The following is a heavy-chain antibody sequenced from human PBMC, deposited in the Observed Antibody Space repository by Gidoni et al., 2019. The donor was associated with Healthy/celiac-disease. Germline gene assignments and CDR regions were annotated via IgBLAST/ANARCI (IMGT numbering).Heavy chain of an antibody. D-gene: IGHD3-22*01. CDR2: IRSQANTYAT. CDR3: TSAGYYDSSGLAFDI. J-gene: IGHJ3*02. V-gene: IGHV3-73*02. CDR1: GFPFSGSA. Sequence: EVQLVESGGGLVQPGGSLTLSCAASGFPFSGSAMHLVRQASGDGLTWVGRIRSQANTYATAYAASVKGRYTITRNDSKTPAYPQMNSLKTEDTAVYYCTSAGYYDSSGLAFDIWGQGTMVTVS.